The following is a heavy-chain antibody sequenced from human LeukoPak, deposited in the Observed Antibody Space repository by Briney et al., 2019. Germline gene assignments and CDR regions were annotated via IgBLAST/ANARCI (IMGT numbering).Heavy chain of an antibody. V-gene: IGHV6-1*01. CDR3: ARDTGAAISTFDI. Sequence: SQTLSLTCAISGDSVSSNSATWNWLRQSPSRGLEWLGRTYYRSKWFYDYAVSVKSRITVNPDTSKNQFSLQLNSVTPEDMAVYYCARDTGAAISTFDIWGQGTMVTVSS. D-gene: IGHD5-12*01. J-gene: IGHJ3*02. CDR1: GDSVSSNSAT. CDR2: TYYRSKWFY.